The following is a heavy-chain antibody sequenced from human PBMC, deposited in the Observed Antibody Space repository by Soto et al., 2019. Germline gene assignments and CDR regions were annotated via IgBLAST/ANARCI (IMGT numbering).Heavy chain of an antibody. J-gene: IGHJ6*02. CDR1: GLTFSSYT. CDR3: AREDRGSTRQDV. CDR2: WSDTTHSK. Sequence: PGESLRLSCPAFGLTFSSYTMNWVRQAPGKCLQWVSMWSDTTHSKYHPDPVKGRFPIFRDKAKNTLDLQMNSLRGEDTVVYYCAREDRGSTRQDVWGQGTTVTVSS. V-gene: IGHV3-23*01. D-gene: IGHD2-2*01.